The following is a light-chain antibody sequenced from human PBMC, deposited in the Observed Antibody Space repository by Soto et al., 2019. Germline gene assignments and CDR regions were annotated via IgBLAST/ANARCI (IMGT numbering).Light chain of an antibody. CDR1: QSVSSSY. CDR2: GAS. V-gene: IGKV3-20*01. CDR3: QQYGSQGK. J-gene: IGKJ1*01. Sequence: EIVLTQSPGTLSLSPGERATLSCRASQSVSSSYLAWYQQKPGQAPRLLIYGASSRATGIPDRFSGSGSGTDFTLTISRLEPEDFAVYYCQQYGSQGKFGQGTKV.